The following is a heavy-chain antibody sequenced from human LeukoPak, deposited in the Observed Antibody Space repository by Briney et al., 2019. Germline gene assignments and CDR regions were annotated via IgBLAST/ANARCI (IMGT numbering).Heavy chain of an antibody. V-gene: IGHV4-39*07. CDR1: GGSISSGGYY. Sequence: SQTLSLTCAVSGGSISSGGYYWGWIRQPPGKGLEWIGSIYYSGSTNYNPSLKSRVTISVDTSKNQFSLKLSSVTAADTAVYYCARAHDYGDLDYYYYGMDVWGQGTTVTVSS. D-gene: IGHD4-17*01. CDR3: ARAHDYGDLDYYYYGMDV. J-gene: IGHJ6*02. CDR2: IYYSGST.